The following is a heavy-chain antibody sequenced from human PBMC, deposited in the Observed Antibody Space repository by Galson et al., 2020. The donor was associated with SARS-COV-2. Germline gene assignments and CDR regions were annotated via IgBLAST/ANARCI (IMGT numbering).Heavy chain of an antibody. CDR1: GFTFSSYS. CDR2: ISSSSSYI. V-gene: IGHV3-21*01. D-gene: IGHD2-2*01. Sequence: GGSLSLSCAASGFTFSSYSMNWVRQAPGKGLEWVSSISSSSSYIYYADSVKGRFTISRDNAKNSLYLQMNSLRAEDTAVYYCASVPAASNLGYYYGMDVWGQGTTVTVSS. CDR3: ASVPAASNLGYYYGMDV. J-gene: IGHJ6*02.